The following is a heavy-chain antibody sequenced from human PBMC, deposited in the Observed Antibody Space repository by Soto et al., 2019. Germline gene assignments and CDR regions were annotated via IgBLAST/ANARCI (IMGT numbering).Heavy chain of an antibody. CDR2: ISDTGDRI. CDR3: ATVVGAVPY. CDR1: GFAFRSFA. D-gene: IGHD1-26*01. J-gene: IGHJ4*02. V-gene: IGHV3-23*01. Sequence: EVQLLESGGGLVQAGESLRLSCAASGFAFRSFAMNWVRQAPGKGLEWVSTISDTGDRIYYADSVKGRFTVSRDNSKNTLYLQMNSLRAEDTAVYYCATVVGAVPYWGQGTLVTVSS.